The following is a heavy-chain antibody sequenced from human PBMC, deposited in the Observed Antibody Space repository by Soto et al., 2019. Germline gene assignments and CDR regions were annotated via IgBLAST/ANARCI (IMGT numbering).Heavy chain of an antibody. V-gene: IGHV3-11*01. J-gene: IGHJ4*02. D-gene: IGHD3-10*01. CDR2: ISSSGSTI. CDR1: GFTFSDYY. CDR3: ARDPGVGTMVRGPRGEYIDY. Sequence: GGSLRLSCAASGFTFSDYYMSWIRQAPGEGLEWVSYISSSGSTIYYADSVKGRFTISRDNAKNSLYLQMNSLRSDDTAVYYCARDPGVGTMVRGPRGEYIDYWGQGTLVTVSS.